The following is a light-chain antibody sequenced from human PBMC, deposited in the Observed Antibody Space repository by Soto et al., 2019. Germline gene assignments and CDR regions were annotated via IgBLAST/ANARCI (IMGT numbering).Light chain of an antibody. CDR3: QQSYSTPRT. CDR2: AAS. Sequence: DIQMTQSPSSLSASVGDRVTITCRASQSISSYLNWYQQKPGKAPKLLIYAASSLQSGVPSRFSRSGSGTDFTLTISSLQPEDFATYYCQQSYSTPRTFGGGTNV. J-gene: IGKJ4*01. CDR1: QSISSY. V-gene: IGKV1-39*01.